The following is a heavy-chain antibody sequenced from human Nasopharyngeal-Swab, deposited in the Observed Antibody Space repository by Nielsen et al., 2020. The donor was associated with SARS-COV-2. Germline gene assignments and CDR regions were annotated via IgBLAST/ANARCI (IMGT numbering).Heavy chain of an antibody. J-gene: IGHJ4*02. CDR1: GYTFTGYY. V-gene: IGHV1-2*06. D-gene: IGHD6-13*01. CDR2: INPNSGGT. CDR3: ARERIAAAGTGFDY. Sequence: ASVKVSCKASGYTFTGYYMHWVRQAPGQGLEWTGRINPNSGGTNYAQKFQGRVTMTRDTSISTAYMELSRLRSDDTAVYYCARERIAAAGTGFDYWGQGTLVTVSS.